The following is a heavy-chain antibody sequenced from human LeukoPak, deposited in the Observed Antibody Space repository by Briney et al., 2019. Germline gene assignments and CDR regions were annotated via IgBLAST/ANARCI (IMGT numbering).Heavy chain of an antibody. CDR1: RFSFNSYA. J-gene: IGHJ5*02. CDR2: ISYDGTIK. CDR3: ARDPYTSSSWYRGRANNWFDP. V-gene: IGHV3-30-3*01. Sequence: GGSLRLSCAASRFSFNSYAIHWVRQAPGKGLEWVAFISYDGTIKYYADSVKGRFTISRDNSKNTLYLQMNSLRTEDTAVYYCARDPYTSSSWYRGRANNWFDPWGQGTLVTVSS. D-gene: IGHD6-13*01.